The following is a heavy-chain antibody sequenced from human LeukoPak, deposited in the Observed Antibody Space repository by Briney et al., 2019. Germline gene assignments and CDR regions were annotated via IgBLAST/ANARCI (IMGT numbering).Heavy chain of an antibody. CDR2: INHSGST. Sequence: SETLSLTCAVYGGSFSGYYWSWIRQPSGKGLEWIGEINHSGSTNYNPSLKSRVTISVDTSKNQFSLKLSSVTAADTAVYYCARGGDYGVYEADYWGQGTLVTVSS. J-gene: IGHJ4*02. V-gene: IGHV4-34*01. D-gene: IGHD4-17*01. CDR1: GGSFSGYY. CDR3: ARGGDYGVYEADY.